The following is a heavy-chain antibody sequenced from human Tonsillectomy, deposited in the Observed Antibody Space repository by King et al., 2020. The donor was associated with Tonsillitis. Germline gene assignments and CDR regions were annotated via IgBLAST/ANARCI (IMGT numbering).Heavy chain of an antibody. CDR3: AKEGEVVPAAIWCYYYYYMDV. CDR1: GFTFSSYG. CDR2: ISYDGSNK. J-gene: IGHJ6*03. Sequence: VQLVESGGGVVQPGRSLRLSCAASGFTFSSYGMHWVRQAPGKGLEWVAVISYDGSNKYYADSVKGRFTISRDNSKNTLYLQVNSLRAEDTAVYFFAKEGEVVPAAIWCYYYYYMDVWGKGTTVTVSS. D-gene: IGHD2-2*02. V-gene: IGHV3-30*18.